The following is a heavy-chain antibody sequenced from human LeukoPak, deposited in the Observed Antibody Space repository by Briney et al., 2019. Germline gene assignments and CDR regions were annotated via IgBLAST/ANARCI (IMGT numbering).Heavy chain of an antibody. CDR1: GGTFSSYA. CDR2: IIPIFGTA. D-gene: IGHD3-9*01. J-gene: IGHJ4*02. Sequence: SVNVSCKSAGGTFSSYAISWVRQAPGQGLDWMGRIIPIFGTANYAQKFQGRVTITTDESTSTAYMELSSLRSKNTAVYYWARGHFDWLFPDYWGQGTLVTVPS. V-gene: IGHV1-69*05. CDR3: ARGHFDWLFPDY.